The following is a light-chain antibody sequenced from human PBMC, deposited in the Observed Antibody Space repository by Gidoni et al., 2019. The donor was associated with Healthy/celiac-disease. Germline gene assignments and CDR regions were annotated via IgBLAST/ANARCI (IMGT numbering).Light chain of an antibody. V-gene: IGKV6-21*02. J-gene: IGKJ5*01. Sequence: VMTQSPAFVSVTTGEKVTITCQASEGIVNYLYWYQQKPDQAQKLLIKYASQSISGVPSMFSGSVSVTDFTFTIISLEAEDSATYYCQQGNKHPITFGQGTRLEIK. CDR2: YAS. CDR3: QQGNKHPIT. CDR1: EGIVNY.